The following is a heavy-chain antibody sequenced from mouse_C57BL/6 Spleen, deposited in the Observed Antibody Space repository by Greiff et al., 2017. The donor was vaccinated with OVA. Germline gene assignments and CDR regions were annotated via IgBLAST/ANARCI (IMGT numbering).Heavy chain of an antibody. D-gene: IGHD1-1*01. CDR3: AKDYGSTYFDY. Sequence: VHLVESGPGLVQPSQSLSITCTVSGFSLTSYGVHWVRQPPGKGLEWLGVIWSGGSTDYNAAFISRLSISKDNSKSQVFFKMNSLQADDTAIYYCAKDYGSTYFDYWGQGTTLTVSS. J-gene: IGHJ2*01. V-gene: IGHV2-4*01. CDR1: GFSLTSYG. CDR2: IWSGGST.